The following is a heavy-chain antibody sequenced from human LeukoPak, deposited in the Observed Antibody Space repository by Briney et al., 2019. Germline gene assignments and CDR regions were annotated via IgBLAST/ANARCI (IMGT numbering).Heavy chain of an antibody. D-gene: IGHD3-10*01. V-gene: IGHV1-2*02. CDR2: INPNSGGT. CDR3: ARVLWFGELDPNWFDP. CDR1: GYTFTGYY. J-gene: IGHJ5*02. Sequence: ASVKVSCKASGYTFTGYYLHWVRQAPGQGLEWMGWINPNSGGTNYAQKFQGRVTMTRDTSISTAYMELSRLRSDDTAVYYCARVLWFGELDPNWFDPWGQGTLLTVSS.